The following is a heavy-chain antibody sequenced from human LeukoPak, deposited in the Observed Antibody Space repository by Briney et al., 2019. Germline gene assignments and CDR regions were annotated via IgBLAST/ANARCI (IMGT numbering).Heavy chain of an antibody. D-gene: IGHD6-13*01. CDR3: AREGQQLGFDY. J-gene: IGHJ4*02. Sequence: GGSLRLSCAASGFTVSSNYMSWVRQAPGKGLEWVSVIYSGGSTYYADSVKGRLTISRDNSKNTLYLQMNSLRAEDTAVYYCAREGQQLGFDYWGQGTLATVSA. CDR2: IYSGGST. V-gene: IGHV3-53*01. CDR1: GFTVSSNY.